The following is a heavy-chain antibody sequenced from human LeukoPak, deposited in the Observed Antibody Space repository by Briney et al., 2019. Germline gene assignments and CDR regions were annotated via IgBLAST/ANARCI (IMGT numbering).Heavy chain of an antibody. V-gene: IGHV3-30*18. D-gene: IGHD6-6*01. Sequence: GGSLRLSCAASAFTLSSYGMYWVRQAPGKGLEWVAAISYDGSNKYYADSVKGRFTISRDNSKNTLYLQMNSLRAKDTAVYYCAKGLQKFDSSSSFDYWGQGTLVTVSS. J-gene: IGHJ4*02. CDR2: ISYDGSNK. CDR1: AFTLSSYG. CDR3: AKGLQKFDSSSSFDY.